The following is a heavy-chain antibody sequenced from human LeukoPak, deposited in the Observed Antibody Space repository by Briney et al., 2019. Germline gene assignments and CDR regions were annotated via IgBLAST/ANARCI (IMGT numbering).Heavy chain of an antibody. CDR3: AKDLSSLFNSFNI. Sequence: GGSLRLSCAASGFTFYEYAMHWVRQAPGKGLEWVSLISADGTRTFNVASVKGRFTVSRDNKKNSLYLQMNNLRTEDTALYYCAKDLSSLFNSFNIWGQGTLVTVSS. J-gene: IGHJ3*02. CDR1: GFTFYEYA. V-gene: IGHV3-43*02. D-gene: IGHD2/OR15-2a*01. CDR2: ISADGTRT.